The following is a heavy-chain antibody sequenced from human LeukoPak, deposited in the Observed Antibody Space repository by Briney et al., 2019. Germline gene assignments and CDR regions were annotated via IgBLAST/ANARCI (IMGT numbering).Heavy chain of an antibody. CDR3: ARYYYDSSGYPYYFDY. Sequence: PGGSLRLSCAASGFTVSSNYVSWVRQAPGKGLEWVSVIYSGGSTYYADSVKGRFTISRDNSKNTLYLQMNSLRAEDTAVYYCARYYYDSSGYPYYFDYWGQGTLVTVSS. J-gene: IGHJ4*02. CDR2: IYSGGST. CDR1: GFTVSSNY. D-gene: IGHD3-22*01. V-gene: IGHV3-53*01.